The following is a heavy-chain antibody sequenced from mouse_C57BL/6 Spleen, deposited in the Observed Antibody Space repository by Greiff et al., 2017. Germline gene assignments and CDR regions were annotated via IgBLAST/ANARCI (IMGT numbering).Heavy chain of an antibody. CDR2: INPNNGGT. J-gene: IGHJ2*01. V-gene: IGHV1-26*01. CDR3: ARGAGFFDY. D-gene: IGHD3-3*01. Sequence: VQLQQSGPELVKPGASVKISCKASGYTFTDYYMNWVKQSHGKSLEWIGDINPNNGGTSYNQKFKGKATLPVDKSSSTAYMELRSLTSEDSAVYYCARGAGFFDYWGQGTTLTVSS. CDR1: GYTFTDYY.